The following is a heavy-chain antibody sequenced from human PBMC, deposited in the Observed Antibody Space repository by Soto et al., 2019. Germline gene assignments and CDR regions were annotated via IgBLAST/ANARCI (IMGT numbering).Heavy chain of an antibody. Sequence: QVQLVESGGGVVQPGRSLRLSCAASGFTFSSYGMHWVRQAPGKGLEWVAVISYDGSNKYYADSVKGRFTISRDNSKNTLYLQMNSLRAEDTAVYYCAKGTQQLVLTTDFDYWGQGTLVTVSS. D-gene: IGHD6-13*01. CDR2: ISYDGSNK. CDR3: AKGTQQLVLTTDFDY. CDR1: GFTFSSYG. J-gene: IGHJ4*02. V-gene: IGHV3-30*18.